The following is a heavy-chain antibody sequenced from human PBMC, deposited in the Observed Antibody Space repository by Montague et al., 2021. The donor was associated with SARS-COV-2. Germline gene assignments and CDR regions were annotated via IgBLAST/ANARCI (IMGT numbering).Heavy chain of an antibody. CDR1: GFTFSSSA. D-gene: IGHD2/OR15-2a*01. Sequence: SLRLSCAASGFTFSSSAMSWIRQAPGKGLEWVSGITDSGHSTYYADSVKGRFTISRDNSKNTLHLQMNSLRAEDTAVYYCARVLGGYYGMDVWGQGTTVTVSS. J-gene: IGHJ6*02. CDR3: ARVLGGYYGMDV. V-gene: IGHV3-23*01. CDR2: ITDSGHST.